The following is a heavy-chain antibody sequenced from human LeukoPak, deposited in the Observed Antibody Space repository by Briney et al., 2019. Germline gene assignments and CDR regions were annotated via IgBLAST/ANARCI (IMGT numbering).Heavy chain of an antibody. J-gene: IGHJ4*02. CDR1: GGSFSGYY. D-gene: IGHD4-11*01. V-gene: IGHV4-34*01. Sequence: SETLSLTCAVYGGSFSGYYWSWIRQPPGKGLEWIGEINHSGSTNYNPSLKSRVTISVDTSKNQFSLKLSSATAADTAVYYCARGLEVTIDYWGQGTLVTVSS. CDR3: ARGLEVTIDY. CDR2: INHSGST.